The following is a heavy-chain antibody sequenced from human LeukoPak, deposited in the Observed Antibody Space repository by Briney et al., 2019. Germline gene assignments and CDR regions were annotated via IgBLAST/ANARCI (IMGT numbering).Heavy chain of an antibody. J-gene: IGHJ6*03. CDR3: ARGVIYGSGSYYTNYYYYMDV. CDR1: GFTLNNYD. CDR2: ISSSNSYI. Sequence: GGSLRLSCAASGFTLNNYDMNWVRQAPGKGLEWVSSISSSNSYIYYADSVKGRFTISRDNAKNSLYLQMNSLRAEDTAVYYCARGVIYGSGSYYTNYYYYMDVWGKGTTVTISS. V-gene: IGHV3-21*01. D-gene: IGHD3-10*01.